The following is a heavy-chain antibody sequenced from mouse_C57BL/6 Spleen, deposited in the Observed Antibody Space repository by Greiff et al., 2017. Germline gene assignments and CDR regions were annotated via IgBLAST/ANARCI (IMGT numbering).Heavy chain of an antibody. J-gene: IGHJ4*01. CDR1: GYTFTSYW. D-gene: IGHD2-5*01. V-gene: IGHV1-55*01. CDR3: ARDSNYEADYYAMDY. Sequence: VKLQQPGAELVKPGASVKMSCKASGYTFTSYWITWVKQRPGQGLEWIGDIYPGSGSTTYNEKFKSKATLTVDTSSSTAYMQLSSLTSEDSAVYYCARDSNYEADYYAMDYWGQGTSVTVSS. CDR2: IYPGSGST.